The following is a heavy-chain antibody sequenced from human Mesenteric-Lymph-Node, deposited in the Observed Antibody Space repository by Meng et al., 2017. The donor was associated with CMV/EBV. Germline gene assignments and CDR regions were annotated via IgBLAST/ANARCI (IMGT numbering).Heavy chain of an antibody. Sequence: GGSLRLSCAVSGFTVSDDYMSWVRQTPGKGLEWISVIYRGGATHYADSVKGRFTISRDNSKNTLYLQMDSLRVDDTAVYYCARDVIDVRLTGGYWFDPWGQGTLVTVSS. V-gene: IGHV3-53*01. D-gene: IGHD2-21*01. CDR3: ARDVIDVRLTGGYWFDP. J-gene: IGHJ5*02. CDR2: IYRGGAT. CDR1: GFTVSDDY.